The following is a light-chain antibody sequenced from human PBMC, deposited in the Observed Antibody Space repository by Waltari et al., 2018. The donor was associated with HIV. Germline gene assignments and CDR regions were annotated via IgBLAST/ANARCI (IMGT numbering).Light chain of an antibody. V-gene: IGKV1-39*01. CDR3: QQSYMVPYT. J-gene: IGKJ2*01. CDR2: AAS. CDR1: QSISRF. Sequence: DIQLTQSPSSLSASVGDRVTITCRPSQSISRFLHWCQLKPGKAPKLLIYAASTLQSGVPSRFSGSGSGTDFTLTIDSLQPEDFATYSCQQSYMVPYTFCQGTRLEIK.